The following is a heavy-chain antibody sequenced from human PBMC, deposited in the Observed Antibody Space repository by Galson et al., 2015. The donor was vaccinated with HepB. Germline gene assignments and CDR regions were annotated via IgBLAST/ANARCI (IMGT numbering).Heavy chain of an antibody. CDR3: ARTYSSSWSPFYFDS. CDR1: GYTFTSYG. V-gene: IGHV1-18*04. D-gene: IGHD6-13*01. CDR2: VSTYNGKT. J-gene: IGHJ4*02. Sequence: SCKASGYTFTSYGVSWVRQAPGQGLEWMGWVSTYNGKTNYAQNLQDRVTMTTHTSTSTAYMELRSLRSDDTAVYYCARTYSSSWSPFYFDSWGQGTLVTVSS.